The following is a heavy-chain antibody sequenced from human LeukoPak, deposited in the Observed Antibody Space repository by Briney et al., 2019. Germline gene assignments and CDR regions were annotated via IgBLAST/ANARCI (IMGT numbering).Heavy chain of an antibody. V-gene: IGHV3-23*01. CDR2: ISGSGGST. D-gene: IGHD5-18*01. CDR1: GFNFGIYT. J-gene: IGHJ4*02. Sequence: PGGSLRLSCEASGFNFGIYTMNWVRQAPGKGLEWVSAISGSGGSTYYADSVKGRFTISRDNSKNTLYLQMNSLRAEDTAVYYCAKDSTTMVFDYWGQGTLVTVSS. CDR3: AKDSTTMVFDY.